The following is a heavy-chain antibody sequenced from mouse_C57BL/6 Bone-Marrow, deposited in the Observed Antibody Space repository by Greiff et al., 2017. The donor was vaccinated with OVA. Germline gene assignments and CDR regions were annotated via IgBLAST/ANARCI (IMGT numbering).Heavy chain of an antibody. D-gene: IGHD1-1*01. J-gene: IGHJ1*03. CDR1: GYTFTDYY. Sequence: QVQLQQSGAELVRPGASVKLSCKASGYTFTDYYINWVKQRPGQGLEWIARIYPGSGNTYYNEKFKGKATLTAEKSSSTAYMQLSSLTSEDSAVYFCASPHYYGSSYWYFDVWGTGTTVTVSS. V-gene: IGHV1-76*01. CDR3: ASPHYYGSSYWYFDV. CDR2: IYPGSGNT.